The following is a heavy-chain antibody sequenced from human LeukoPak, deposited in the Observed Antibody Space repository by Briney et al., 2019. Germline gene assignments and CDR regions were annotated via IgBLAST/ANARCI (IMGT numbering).Heavy chain of an antibody. CDR3: AKSVLRFLEWLSAGGYYFDY. J-gene: IGHJ4*02. V-gene: IGHV3-23*01. D-gene: IGHD3-3*01. CDR1: GFTFSSYA. Sequence: GGSLRLSCAASGFTFSSYAMSWVRQAPGKGLEWVSAISGSGGSTYYADSVKGRFTISGDNSKNTLYLQMNSLRAEDTAVYYCAKSVLRFLEWLSAGGYYFDYWGQGTLVTVSS. CDR2: ISGSGGST.